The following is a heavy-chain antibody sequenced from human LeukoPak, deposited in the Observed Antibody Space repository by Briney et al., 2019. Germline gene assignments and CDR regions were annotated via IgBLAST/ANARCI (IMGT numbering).Heavy chain of an antibody. V-gene: IGHV3-30*02. CDR3: AREGGKQQLGYYYYYYYMDV. CDR2: IRYDGSNK. D-gene: IGHD6-13*01. Sequence: GGSLRLSCAASGFTFSSYGMHWVRQAPGKGLEWVAFIRYDGSNKYYADSVKGRFTISRDNAKNSLYLQMNSLRAEDTAVYYCAREGGKQQLGYYYYYYYMDVWGKGTTVTVSS. J-gene: IGHJ6*03. CDR1: GFTFSSYG.